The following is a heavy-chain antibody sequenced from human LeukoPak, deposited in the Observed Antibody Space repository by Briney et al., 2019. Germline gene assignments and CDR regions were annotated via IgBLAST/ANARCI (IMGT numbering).Heavy chain of an antibody. V-gene: IGHV3-66*01. CDR3: ARVLTDSRGWYHFDY. CDR1: GFTVSSNY. D-gene: IGHD6-19*01. Sequence: GGSLRLSCAASGFTVSSNYMTWVRQAPGKGLEWVSVIYSGGSTYYADSVKGKFTVSRDNSKNTLYLQMNSLRDEDTAVYYCARVLTDSRGWYHFDYWGQGTLVTVSS. CDR2: IYSGGST. J-gene: IGHJ4*02.